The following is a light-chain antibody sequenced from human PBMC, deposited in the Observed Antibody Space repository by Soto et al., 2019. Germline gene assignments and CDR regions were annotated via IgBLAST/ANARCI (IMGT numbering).Light chain of an antibody. CDR3: HQYGSSLWT. Sequence: EIVLTQSPGTLSLSPGERAILSCRASQSFSSGFLAWYQQKPGQAPRLLIYGASSRATGIPDRFSGSGSGTDFTLTINRLEPEDFAVYYCHQYGSSLWTFGQGTKVDIK. CDR1: QSFSSGF. V-gene: IGKV3-20*01. J-gene: IGKJ1*01. CDR2: GAS.